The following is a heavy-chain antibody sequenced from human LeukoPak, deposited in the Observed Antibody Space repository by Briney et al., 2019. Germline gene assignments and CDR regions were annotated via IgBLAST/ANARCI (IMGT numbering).Heavy chain of an antibody. V-gene: IGHV4-59*08. CDR3: ARRGALSGYGDYGPDFDY. Sequence: SETLSLTCTVSGGSISSYYWSWIRQPPGKGLEWIGYIYYSGSTNYNPSLKSRVTISVDTSKNQFSLKLSSVTAADTAVYYCARRGALSGYGDYGPDFDYWGQGTLVTVSS. J-gene: IGHJ4*02. CDR2: IYYSGST. D-gene: IGHD4-17*01. CDR1: GGSISSYY.